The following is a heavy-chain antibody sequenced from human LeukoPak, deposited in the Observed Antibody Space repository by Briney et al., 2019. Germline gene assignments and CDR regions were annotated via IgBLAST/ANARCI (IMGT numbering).Heavy chain of an antibody. CDR3: ARGLVGSAYDFDY. J-gene: IGHJ4*02. CDR2: ISPSRGGT. CDR1: GYTFTDYY. V-gene: IGHV1-2*02. D-gene: IGHD5-12*01. Sequence: ASVKVSCKSSGYTFTDYYIHWVRQAPGQGLEWMGWISPSRGGTNYAQNFQGRVTLTRDTSIRTVYMELSSLRSDDTAVYYCARGLVGSAYDFDYWGQGTLVPVSS.